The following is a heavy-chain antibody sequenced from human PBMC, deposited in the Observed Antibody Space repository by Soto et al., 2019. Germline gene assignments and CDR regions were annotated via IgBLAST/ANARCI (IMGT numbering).Heavy chain of an antibody. V-gene: IGHV4-30-4*01. Sequence: QVQLQESGPGLVKPSQTLSLTCTVSGVSISSGDYYWSWIRQPPGKGLEWIGYIYYSGSTYYNPSLKSRVTISVDTSKNQFSLKLSFVTAADTAVYYCAREGHDILTGPDAFDIWGPGTMVTVSS. CDR1: GVSISSGDYY. D-gene: IGHD3-9*01. J-gene: IGHJ3*02. CDR3: AREGHDILTGPDAFDI. CDR2: IYYSGST.